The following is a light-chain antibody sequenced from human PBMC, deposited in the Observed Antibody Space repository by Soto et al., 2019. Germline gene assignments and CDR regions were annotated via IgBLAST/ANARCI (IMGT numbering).Light chain of an antibody. V-gene: IGKV3-11*01. CDR1: QSVSSY. CDR2: DAS. Sequence: EIVLTQSPATLSLSPGERATLSCRASQSVSSYLAWYQQKPGQAPRLLIYDASNRATGIPDRFSGSGSGTDFTLTIRSLEPEYFAVYYCQQRSNWPPTVGQGTRLEI. CDR3: QQRSNWPPT. J-gene: IGKJ5*01.